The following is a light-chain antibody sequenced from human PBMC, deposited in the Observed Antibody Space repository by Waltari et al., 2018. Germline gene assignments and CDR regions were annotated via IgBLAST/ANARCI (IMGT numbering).Light chain of an antibody. J-gene: IGLJ2*01. CDR2: GQS. V-gene: IGLV3-19*01. Sequence: SSELTQDPTVSVALGQTVRITCQGDSLRRYYPSWYQQRPGQAPILVFYGQSSRPSGIPDRFSCSISGNTASLTITGAQAEDEADYYCHSRDSSSTRFFCGGTRLTV. CDR1: SLRRYY. CDR3: HSRDSSSTRF.